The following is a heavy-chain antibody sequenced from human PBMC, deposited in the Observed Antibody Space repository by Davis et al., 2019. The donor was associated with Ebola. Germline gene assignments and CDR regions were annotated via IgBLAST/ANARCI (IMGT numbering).Heavy chain of an antibody. J-gene: IGHJ6*02. V-gene: IGHV1-46*01. CDR2: IIPILGIP. CDR1: GYTFTGYY. D-gene: IGHD3-10*01. CDR3: ASGGGTMVQGVIINYGMDV. Sequence: ASVKVSCKASGYTFTGYYMHWVRQAPGQGLEWMGRIIPILGIPNYAQKLQGRVTMTEDTSTSTVYMELSRLRSEDTAVYYCASGGGTMVQGVIINYGMDVWGQGTTVTVSS.